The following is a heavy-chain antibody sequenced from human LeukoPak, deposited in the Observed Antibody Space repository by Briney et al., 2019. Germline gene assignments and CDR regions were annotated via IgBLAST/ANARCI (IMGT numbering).Heavy chain of an antibody. CDR3: ARGGGSGSFIYYYYMDV. Sequence: PGGSLRLSCAASGFTFSSNYMSWVRQAPGKGLEWVSVIYSGGSTYYADSVKGRFTISRDNSKNTLYLQMNSLRAEDTAVYYCARGGGSGSFIYYYYMDVWGKGTTVTVSS. V-gene: IGHV3-53*01. CDR1: GFTFSSNY. J-gene: IGHJ6*03. D-gene: IGHD3-10*01. CDR2: IYSGGST.